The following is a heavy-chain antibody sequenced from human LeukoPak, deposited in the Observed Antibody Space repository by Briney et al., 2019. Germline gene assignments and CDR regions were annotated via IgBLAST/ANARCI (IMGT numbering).Heavy chain of an antibody. CDR1: GGSININTYY. CDR2: IYYSGST. J-gene: IGHJ2*01. CDR3: ARASHGWYFDL. D-gene: IGHD6-6*01. V-gene: IGHV4-39*07. Sequence: SETLSLTCTVSGGSININTYYWGWIRQPPGKGLEWIGSIYYSGSTYYNPSLKSRVTTSVDTSKNQFSLKLSSVTAADTAVYYCARASHGWYFDLWGRGTLVTVSS.